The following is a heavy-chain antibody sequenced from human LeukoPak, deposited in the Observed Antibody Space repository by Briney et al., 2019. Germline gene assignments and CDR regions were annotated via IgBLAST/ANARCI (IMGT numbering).Heavy chain of an antibody. CDR2: IYYSGST. Sequence: PSETLSLTCSVFGGSIRSGDYYWSWIRQPPGKGLEWIGYIYYSGSTNYNPSLKSRVTISVDTSKNQFSLKLSSVTAADTAVYYCARVTLPDAFDIWGQGTMVTVSS. CDR1: GGSIRSGDYY. CDR3: ARVTLPDAFDI. V-gene: IGHV4-61*08. J-gene: IGHJ3*02. D-gene: IGHD1-14*01.